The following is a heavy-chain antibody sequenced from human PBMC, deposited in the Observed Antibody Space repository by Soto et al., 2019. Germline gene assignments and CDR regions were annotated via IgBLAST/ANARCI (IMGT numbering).Heavy chain of an antibody. V-gene: IGHV3-33*01. CDR2: IWYDGSNK. CDR3: ARDQGRRNYYYGMDV. J-gene: IGHJ6*02. Sequence: QVQLVESGGGVVQPGRSLRLSCAASGFTFSSYGMHWVRQAPGKGLEWVAVIWYDGSNKYYADSVKGRFTISRDNSKNTLYLQMNSLRAEDTAVYYCARDQGRRNYYYGMDVWGQGTTVTVSS. CDR1: GFTFSSYG.